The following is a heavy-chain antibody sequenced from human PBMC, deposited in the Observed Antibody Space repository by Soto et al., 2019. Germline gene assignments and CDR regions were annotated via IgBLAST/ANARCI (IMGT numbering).Heavy chain of an antibody. J-gene: IGHJ6*02. Sequence: GWSLRLSCAASGFTFSSYAMSWVRQAPGKGLEWVSAISGSGGSTYYADSVKGRFTISRDNSKNTLYLQMNSLRAEDTAVYYCGRTDIVASPAIRKNKYGMDVWGQGTTVTVSS. V-gene: IGHV3-23*01. CDR2: ISGSGGST. D-gene: IGHD2-15*01. CDR1: GFTFSSYA. CDR3: GRTDIVASPAIRKNKYGMDV.